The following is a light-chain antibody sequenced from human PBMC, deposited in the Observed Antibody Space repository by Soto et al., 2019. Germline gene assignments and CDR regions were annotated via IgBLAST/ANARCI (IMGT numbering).Light chain of an antibody. CDR3: QQYNSYSGT. V-gene: IGKV1-5*03. CDR2: KAS. CDR1: QSISSW. J-gene: IGKJ1*01. Sequence: DIQMTQSPSTLSASVGDRVTITCRASQSISSWLAWYQQKPGKAPKLLIYKASGLESGVPSRFSGSGSGTEFTLTIRSLQPDDFATYYCQQYNSYSGTFGQGTKVEIK.